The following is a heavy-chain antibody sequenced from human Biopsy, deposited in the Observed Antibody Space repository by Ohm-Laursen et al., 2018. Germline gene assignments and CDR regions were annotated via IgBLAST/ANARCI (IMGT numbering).Heavy chain of an antibody. CDR3: AKDTFADLRGPSGWYGVDY. D-gene: IGHD6-19*01. CDR1: GFNFDDFA. J-gene: IGHJ4*02. Sequence: SLRLSCTASGFNFDDFAMHWVRQTPGKGLEWVSGISWNSGRIAYADFVKGRFTISRDNARNSLYLQIKSLRTEDTALYYCAKDTFADLRGPSGWYGVDYWGQGTMVTVSS. V-gene: IGHV3-9*01. CDR2: ISWNSGRI.